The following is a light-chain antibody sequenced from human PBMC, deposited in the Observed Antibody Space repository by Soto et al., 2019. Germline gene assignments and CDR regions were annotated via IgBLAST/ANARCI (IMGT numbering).Light chain of an antibody. CDR1: QSVISNY. V-gene: IGKV3-20*01. CDR3: QQYGSSLST. Sequence: ETVLTQSPGTLSLSPGETATLSCRASQSVISNYLAWYQQKPDQAPRLLIYGASGRAAGIPDRFSGSGSGTDFTLTISRLEPEDFAVYYCQQYGSSLSTFGQGTKLEIK. J-gene: IGKJ2*01. CDR2: GAS.